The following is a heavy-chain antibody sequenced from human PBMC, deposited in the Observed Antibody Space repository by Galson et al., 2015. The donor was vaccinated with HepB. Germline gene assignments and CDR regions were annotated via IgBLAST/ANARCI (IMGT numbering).Heavy chain of an antibody. CDR2: INGRGPTR. Sequence: SLRLSCAGSGFIFRHHAMAWIRQAPGKGLEWVSGINGRGPTRSYSGAVKGRFSISRGNSKDTVFLQMDNLRAEDTAVYYCVKEGSWFGGDWFDPWGQGALVTVS. V-gene: IGHV3-23*01. J-gene: IGHJ5*02. CDR1: GFIFRHHA. CDR3: VKEGSWFGGDWFDP. D-gene: IGHD3-16*01.